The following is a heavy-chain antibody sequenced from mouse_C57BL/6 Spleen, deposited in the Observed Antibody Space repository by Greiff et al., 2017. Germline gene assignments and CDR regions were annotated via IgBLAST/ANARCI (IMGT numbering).Heavy chain of an antibody. Sequence: VQLQQSGPELVKPGASVKISCKASGYTFTDYYMHWVKQRPGQSLEWIGDINPTHGGTSYNQKFKGKATLTVDKSSSTAYMELRSLTSEDSAVYYCARGAPYYCDYWGQGTTLTVSS. J-gene: IGHJ2*01. CDR3: ARGAPYYCDY. CDR2: INPTHGGT. CDR1: GYTFTDYY. V-gene: IGHV1-26*01.